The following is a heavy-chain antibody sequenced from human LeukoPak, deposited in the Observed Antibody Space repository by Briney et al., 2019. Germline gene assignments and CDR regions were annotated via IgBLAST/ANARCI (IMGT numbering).Heavy chain of an antibody. CDR1: GFTFSSYS. D-gene: IGHD6-13*01. CDR2: ISSSSSYI. V-gene: IGHV3-21*01. CDR3: ARDPDSSSWCDWNSNWFDP. Sequence: PGGSLRLSCAASGFTFSSYSMNWVRQAPGKGLEWVSSISSSSSYIYYADSVKGRFTISRDNAKNSLYLQMNSLRAEDTAVYYCARDPDSSSWCDWNSNWFDPWGQGTLVTVSS. J-gene: IGHJ5*02.